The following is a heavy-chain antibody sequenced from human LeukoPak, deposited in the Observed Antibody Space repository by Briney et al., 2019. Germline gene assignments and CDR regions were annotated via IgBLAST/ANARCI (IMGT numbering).Heavy chain of an antibody. CDR2: ISGSGGST. Sequence: GGSLRLSCAASGFTFSSYAMSWVRQAPGKGLEWVSAISGSGGSTYYADSVKGRFTISRDNSKNTLYLQMNSLRAEDTAVYYCARDDAYHFGSGTYYKAFDYWGQGTLVTVSS. CDR1: GFTFSSYA. V-gene: IGHV3-23*01. J-gene: IGHJ4*02. D-gene: IGHD3-10*01. CDR3: ARDDAYHFGSGTYYKAFDY.